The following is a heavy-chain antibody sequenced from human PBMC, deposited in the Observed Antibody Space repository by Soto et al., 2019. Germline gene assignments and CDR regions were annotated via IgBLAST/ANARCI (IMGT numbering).Heavy chain of an antibody. V-gene: IGHV4-59*08. CDR3: ARCHKDRGGYYYYYMDV. J-gene: IGHJ6*03. CDR1: GGSISSYY. Sequence: ASETLSLTCTVSGGSISSYYWSWIRQPPGKGLEWIGYIYYSGSTNYNPSLKSRVTISVETSKNQFSLKLSSVTAADTAVYYCARCHKDRGGYYYYYMDVWGKGTTVTVSS. CDR2: IYYSGST. D-gene: IGHD3-16*01.